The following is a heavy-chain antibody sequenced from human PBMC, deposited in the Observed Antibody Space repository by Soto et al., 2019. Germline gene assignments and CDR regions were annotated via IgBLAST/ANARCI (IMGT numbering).Heavy chain of an antibody. Sequence: SETLSLTCTVSGGSISSSSYYWGWIRQPPGKGLEWIGSIYYSGSTYYNPSLKSRVTISVDTSKNQFSLKLSSVTAADTAVYYCARSTRGYYGSGSYSTFDYWGQGTLVTISS. V-gene: IGHV4-39*01. CDR3: ARSTRGYYGSGSYSTFDY. D-gene: IGHD3-10*01. J-gene: IGHJ4*02. CDR2: IYYSGST. CDR1: GGSISSSSYY.